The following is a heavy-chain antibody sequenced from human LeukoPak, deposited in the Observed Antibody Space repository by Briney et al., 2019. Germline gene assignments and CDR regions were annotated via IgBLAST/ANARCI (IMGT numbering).Heavy chain of an antibody. CDR1: GFTFSDYY. CDR3: ATGDGYNLWYYFDY. CDR2: ISSSGSTI. V-gene: IGHV3-11*01. Sequence: GGSLRLSCAASGFTFSDYYMSWIRQAPGKGLEWVSYISSSGSTIYYADSVKGRFIISRDNAKNSLYLQMNSLRAEDTAVYYCATGDGYNLWYYFDYWGQGTLVTVSS. J-gene: IGHJ4*02. D-gene: IGHD5-24*01.